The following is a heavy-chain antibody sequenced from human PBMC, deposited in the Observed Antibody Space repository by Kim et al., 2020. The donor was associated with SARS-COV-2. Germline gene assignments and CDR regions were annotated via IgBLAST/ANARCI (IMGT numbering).Heavy chain of an antibody. CDR2: ISYSGST. Sequence: SETLSLTCTVSGGSISSGDYYWSWIRQPPGKGLEWIGYISYSGSTYYNPSLKSRVTISVDTSKNQFSLKLSSVTAADTAVYYCARVVRITIFGVVNHFDYWGQGTLVTVSS. V-gene: IGHV4-30-4*01. J-gene: IGHJ4*02. CDR1: GGSISSGDYY. CDR3: ARVVRITIFGVVNHFDY. D-gene: IGHD3-3*01.